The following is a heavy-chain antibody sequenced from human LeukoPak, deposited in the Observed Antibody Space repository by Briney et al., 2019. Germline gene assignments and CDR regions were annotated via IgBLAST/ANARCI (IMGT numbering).Heavy chain of an antibody. D-gene: IGHD1-26*01. CDR3: ARIVGATKSLDY. Sequence: PVVSLRLSCAASGFTFSDYYMSWIRQAPGKGLEWVSYISSSGSTIYYADSVKGRFTISRDNAKNSLYLQMNSLRAEDTAVYYCARIVGATKSLDYWGQGTLVTVSS. V-gene: IGHV3-11*01. CDR2: ISSSGSTI. CDR1: GFTFSDYY. J-gene: IGHJ4*02.